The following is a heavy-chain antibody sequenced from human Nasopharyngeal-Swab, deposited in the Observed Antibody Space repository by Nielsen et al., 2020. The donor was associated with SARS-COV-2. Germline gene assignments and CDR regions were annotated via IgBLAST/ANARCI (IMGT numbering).Heavy chain of an antibody. D-gene: IGHD1-26*01. V-gene: IGHV3-30*03. CDR3: ARGSGSYKEILFDY. Sequence: GESLKISCAASGFTFSDYGMHWVRQAPGKGLEWVAVISYDGSNKYYADSVKGRFTISRDNSKNTLYLQMNSLRAEDTAVYYCARGSGSYKEILFDYWGQGTLVTVSS. CDR2: ISYDGSNK. J-gene: IGHJ4*02. CDR1: GFTFSDYG.